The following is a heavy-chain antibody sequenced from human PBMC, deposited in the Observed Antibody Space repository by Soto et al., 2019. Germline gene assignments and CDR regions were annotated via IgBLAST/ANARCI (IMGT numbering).Heavy chain of an antibody. Sequence: GSLRLSCAASGFTFNTYGMHWVRQAPGKGLEWVAAISYDGINKYYVDSVKGRFTISRDNSKNTLYVQMNSLRAEDTALYYCARSPQPTRGIHWYFDIWGRGILVTVSS. D-gene: IGHD1-26*01. J-gene: IGHJ2*01. CDR1: GFTFNTYG. CDR3: ARSPQPTRGIHWYFDI. V-gene: IGHV3-30*03. CDR2: ISYDGINK.